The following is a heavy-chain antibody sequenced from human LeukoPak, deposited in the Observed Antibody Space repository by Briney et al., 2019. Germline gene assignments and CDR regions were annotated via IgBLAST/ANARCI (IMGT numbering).Heavy chain of an antibody. CDR2: INPNSGGT. CDR1: GYTFTSYY. J-gene: IGHJ4*02. CDR3: ARDYGLRDGYNYVNLFVY. V-gene: IGHV1-2*06. D-gene: IGHD5-24*01. Sequence: ASVKVSCKASGYTFTSYYLHWVRQAPGQGLEWMGRINPNSGGTNYAQKFQGRVTITTDESTSTAYMELSSLRSEDTAVYYCARDYGLRDGYNYVNLFVYWGQGTLVTVSS.